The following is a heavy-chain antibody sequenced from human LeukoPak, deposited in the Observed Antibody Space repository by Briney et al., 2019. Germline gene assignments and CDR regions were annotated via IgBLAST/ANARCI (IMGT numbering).Heavy chain of an antibody. V-gene: IGHV3-15*01. D-gene: IGHD3-10*01. J-gene: IGHJ3*02. CDR3: TMSGAHIWFGELRGFDI. CDR2: IKSKPDGGTT. Sequence: WIRQPPGKGLEWVGRIKSKPDGGTTDYAAPVKGRFTISRDDSKNTLYLQMNSLKTEDTAVYYCTMSGAHIWFGELRGFDIWGQGTMVTVSS.